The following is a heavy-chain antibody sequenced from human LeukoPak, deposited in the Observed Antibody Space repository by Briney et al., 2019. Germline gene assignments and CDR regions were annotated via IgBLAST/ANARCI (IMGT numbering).Heavy chain of an antibody. V-gene: IGHV3-7*01. CDR1: GFTFSSYW. D-gene: IGHD4-23*01. Sequence: GGSLRLSCAASGFTFSSYWMSWVRQAPGKGLEWVASIKQDGSEKYYVDSVKGPFTISRDNAKNSLYLQMNSLRAEDTAVYYCARSRISGDYGGDWFDPWGQGTLVTVSS. CDR3: ARSRISGDYGGDWFDP. J-gene: IGHJ5*02. CDR2: IKQDGSEK.